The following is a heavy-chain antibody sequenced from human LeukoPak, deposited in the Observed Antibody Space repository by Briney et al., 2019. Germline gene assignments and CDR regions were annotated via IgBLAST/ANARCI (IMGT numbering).Heavy chain of an antibody. V-gene: IGHV3-7*04. CDR1: GFTFSSYW. D-gene: IGHD1-1*01. J-gene: IGHJ3*02. CDR3: ARFTKRGAFDI. CDR2: IKQDGSEK. Sequence: HPGGSLRLSCAASGFTFSSYWMSWVRQAPGKGLEWVANIKQDGSEKYYVDSVKGRFTVSRDNAKNSLYLQMNSLRAEDTAVYYCARFTKRGAFDIWGRGTMVTVSS.